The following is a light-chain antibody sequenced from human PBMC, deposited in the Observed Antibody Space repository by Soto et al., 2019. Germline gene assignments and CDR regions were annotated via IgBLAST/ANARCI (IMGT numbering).Light chain of an antibody. J-gene: IGKJ5*01. CDR1: GSFLYSSDNKNY. Sequence: DSVMSQSPASLAVSLCERATVKLKASGSFLYSSDNKNYLAWYQQKPGKAPKLLVYSASTLQSGVPSRFSGSGSGTDFTLTISSLQPEDFATYYCQQSYSTPITFGQGTRLEIK. V-gene: IGKV4-1*01. CDR3: QQSYSTPIT. CDR2: SAS.